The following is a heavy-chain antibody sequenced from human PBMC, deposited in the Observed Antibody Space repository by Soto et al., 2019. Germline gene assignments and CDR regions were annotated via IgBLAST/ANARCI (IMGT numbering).Heavy chain of an antibody. V-gene: IGHV1-8*02. Sequence: ASVKDSCKASGYNFNTFDIYWVRQATGHGLEWMGWMNPNSGNTGYAQELRGRVTMTRNTSNTTASMERPRRTSEETGVYYCAGGNFSYWGQGSLVTVSA. CDR1: GYNFNTFD. CDR3: AGGNFSY. CDR2: MNPNSGNT. J-gene: IGHJ4*02.